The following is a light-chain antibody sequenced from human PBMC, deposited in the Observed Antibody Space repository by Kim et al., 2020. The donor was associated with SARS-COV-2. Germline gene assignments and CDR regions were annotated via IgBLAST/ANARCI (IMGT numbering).Light chain of an antibody. CDR1: QNVVNY. CDR3: QQRRDWPLT. J-gene: IGKJ4*01. Sequence: LSQGNSATRSCSASQNVVNYLAWYQQKPRQTPRLLISDGSNRATGIPARFSGSGSGTHFTLTISSLEPEGVGFYYCQQRRDWPLTFGGGTKVDIK. V-gene: IGKV3-11*01. CDR2: DGS.